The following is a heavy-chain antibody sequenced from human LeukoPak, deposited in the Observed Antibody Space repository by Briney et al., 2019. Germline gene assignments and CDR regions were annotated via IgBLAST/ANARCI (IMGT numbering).Heavy chain of an antibody. CDR3: ARGRNWFDP. V-gene: IGHV4-59*01. J-gene: IGHJ5*02. CDR2: IDHSGSS. Sequence: SETLSLTCPVSGASISSSYWSWIRQPPGKGLEWIGYIDHSGSSDYNPSLKSRVTMSVDTSKNQFSLKVSSVTAADTAVYYCARGRNWFDPWGQGTPVTVSS. CDR1: GASISSSY.